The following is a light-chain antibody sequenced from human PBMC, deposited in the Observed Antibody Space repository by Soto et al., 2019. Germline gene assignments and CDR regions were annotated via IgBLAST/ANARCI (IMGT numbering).Light chain of an antibody. V-gene: IGLV1-40*01. J-gene: IGLJ2*01. CDR3: QSYDSSLSAYVV. Sequence: QSVLTQPPSVSGAPGQRVTISCTGSSSNIGAGYDVHWYQQLPGTAPKLLIYGNSNRPSGVPDRFSGSKSGTSASLAITGLQAGDEADYYCQSYDSSLSAYVVFGGGTKLTVL. CDR1: SSNIGAGYD. CDR2: GNS.